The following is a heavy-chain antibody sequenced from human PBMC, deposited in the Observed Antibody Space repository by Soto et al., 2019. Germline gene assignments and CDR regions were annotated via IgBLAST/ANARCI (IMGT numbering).Heavy chain of an antibody. J-gene: IGHJ6*02. V-gene: IGHV3-30-3*01. D-gene: IGHD6-19*01. Sequence: GGSLRLSCAASGFTFTSYAMHWVRHAPRKGLERVSVISYDGSNKYYADPVKSRFTISRDNSKNTLYLQMNSLRAEDTAVYYCARDVGWLVFYYYYGMDVWGQGTTVTVSS. CDR2: ISYDGSNK. CDR3: ARDVGWLVFYYYYGMDV. CDR1: GFTFTSYA.